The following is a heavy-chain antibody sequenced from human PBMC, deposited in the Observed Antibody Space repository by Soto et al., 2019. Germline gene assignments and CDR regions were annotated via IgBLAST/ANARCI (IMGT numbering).Heavy chain of an antibody. CDR3: ARVRRKFYYGSGSYLSGGGMDV. CDR1: GGSFSGYY. V-gene: IGHV4-34*01. Sequence: PSETLSLTCAVYGGSFSGYYWGWIRQPPGKGLEWIGEINRSGSTNYNPSLRNRVTISVDTSKNQFSLKLSSVTAADKAVYYCARVRRKFYYGSGSYLSGGGMDVWGQGTTVTVSS. J-gene: IGHJ6*02. D-gene: IGHD3-10*01. CDR2: INRSGST.